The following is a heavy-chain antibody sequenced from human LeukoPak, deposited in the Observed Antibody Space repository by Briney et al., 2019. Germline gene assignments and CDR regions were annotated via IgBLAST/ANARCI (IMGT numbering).Heavy chain of an antibody. CDR1: GGSISSYY. D-gene: IGHD3-16*02. V-gene: IGHV4-59*01. CDR3: ARTLVSWRLVSYFDY. J-gene: IGHJ4*02. Sequence: PSETLSLTCTVSGGSISSYYWSWIRQPPGKGLEWIGYIYYSGSTNYNPFLKSRVTISVDTSKNQFSLKLSSVTAADTAVYYCARTLVSWRLVSYFDYWGQGTLVTVSS. CDR2: IYYSGST.